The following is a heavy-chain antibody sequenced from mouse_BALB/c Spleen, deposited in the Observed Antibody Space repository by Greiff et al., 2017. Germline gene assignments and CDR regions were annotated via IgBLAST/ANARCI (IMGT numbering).Heavy chain of an antibody. CDR3: ARSRSSGYDWFAY. D-gene: IGHD3-1*01. Sequence: EVQVVESGPELVKPGASVKMSCKASGYTFTSYVMHWVKQKPGQGLEWIGYINPYNDGTKYNEKFKGKATLTSDKSSSTAYMELSSLTSEDSAVYYCARSRSSGYDWFAYWGQGTLVTVSA. CDR2: INPYNDGT. J-gene: IGHJ3*01. CDR1: GYTFTSYV. V-gene: IGHV1-14*01.